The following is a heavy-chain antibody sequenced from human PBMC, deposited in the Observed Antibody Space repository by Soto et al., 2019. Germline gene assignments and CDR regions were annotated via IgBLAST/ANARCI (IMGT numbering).Heavy chain of an antibody. CDR1: GYTFTSYY. D-gene: IGHD3-10*01. J-gene: IGHJ3*02. V-gene: IGHV1-46*01. Sequence: SVKVSCKASGYTFTSYYIHGVRQAPGQGLEWMGLFDPSGVATNSAQKFQVRLTMTRDTSTSTVYMDLTILGSDHTALYYYARVSRGDFDIWGQGTLVTVSS. CDR3: ARVSRGDFDI. CDR2: FDPSGVAT.